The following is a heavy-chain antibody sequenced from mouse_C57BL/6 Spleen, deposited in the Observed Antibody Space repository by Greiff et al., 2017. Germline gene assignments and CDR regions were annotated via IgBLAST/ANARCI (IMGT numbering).Heavy chain of an antibody. D-gene: IGHD2-1*01. CDR3: ARGGGNSWYFDV. CDR1: GYAFTNYL. V-gene: IGHV1-54*01. Sequence: VQLQQSGAELVRPGTSVKVSCKASGYAFTNYLIEWVKQRPGKGLEWIGVINPGSGGTNYNEKFKGKATLTADKSSSTAYMQRSSLTSEDSAVYCCARGGGNSWYFDVWGTGTTVTVSS. J-gene: IGHJ1*03. CDR2: INPGSGGT.